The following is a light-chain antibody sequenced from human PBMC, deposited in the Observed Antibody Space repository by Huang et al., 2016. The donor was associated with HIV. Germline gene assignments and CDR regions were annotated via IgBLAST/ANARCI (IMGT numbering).Light chain of an antibody. CDR1: QSVSRS. J-gene: IGKJ1*01. CDR2: GAS. Sequence: EIVMTQSPATLSVSPGERVTLSCRASQSVSRSLAWYQQKPGQAPRLLIYGASTRATGIPARFSGSGSGTEFTLTISSLQSEDFAVYYCQQYDNWPPTFGQGTKVEIK. V-gene: IGKV3-15*01. CDR3: QQYDNWPPT.